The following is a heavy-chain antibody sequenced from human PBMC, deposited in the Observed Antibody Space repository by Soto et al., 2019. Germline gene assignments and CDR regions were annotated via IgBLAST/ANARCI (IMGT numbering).Heavy chain of an antibody. D-gene: IGHD2-15*01. CDR2: ISDDGCYE. J-gene: IGHJ6*02. V-gene: IGHV3-30*18. Sequence: SLRLSGAASGFTFSSYGMHWVRQAPGKGLEWEAVISDDGCYEYNADSVKGRFTISRDNSKNTLYLQMNSLRAEDTAVYYCAKDRVVVVVAATLMRGKSNYYYGMDVWGQGTTVTVSS. CDR1: GFTFSSYG. CDR3: AKDRVVVVVAATLMRGKSNYYYGMDV.